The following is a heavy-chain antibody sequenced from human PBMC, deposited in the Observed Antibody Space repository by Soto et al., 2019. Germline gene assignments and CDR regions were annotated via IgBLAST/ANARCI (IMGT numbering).Heavy chain of an antibody. Sequence: XVSLLLSCAASGFIFSTSGSAFSRYAMTWVRQTPGKALEWVSSISGSGVRTYYSDSVRGRFTISRDNSKDRLYLEMNSVRAEDTAVYYCATPAYDYWGQGTLVTVSS. J-gene: IGHJ4*02. CDR3: ATPAYDY. D-gene: IGHD3-16*01. CDR1: GFIFSTSGSAFSRYA. V-gene: IGHV3-23*01. CDR2: ISGSGVRT.